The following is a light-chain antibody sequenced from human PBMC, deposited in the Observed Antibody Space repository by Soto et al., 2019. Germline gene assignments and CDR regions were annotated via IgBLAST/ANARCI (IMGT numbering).Light chain of an antibody. CDR3: QQHGSSPWT. J-gene: IGKJ1*01. CDR2: GAS. V-gene: IGKV3-20*01. Sequence: EIVLTQSPGTLCLSPGERSTLSCRASQSVSSSYLAWYQQKPGQAPRLLIYGASSRATGIPDRFSGRGSGTDLTLTISRLEPEDCAVYYCQQHGSSPWTFGQGTNVEIK. CDR1: QSVSSSY.